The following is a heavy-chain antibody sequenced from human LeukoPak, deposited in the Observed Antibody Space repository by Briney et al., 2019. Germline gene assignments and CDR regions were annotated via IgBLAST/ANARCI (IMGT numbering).Heavy chain of an antibody. D-gene: IGHD3-3*01. CDR3: ARGAYYDFWSGYYTTYYFDY. CDR2: MNPNSGNT. V-gene: IGHV1-8*01. Sequence: ASVKVSCKASGYTFTSYDINWVRQATGQGLGWMGWMNPNSGNTGYAQKFQGRVTMTRNTSISTAYMELSSLRSEDTAVYYCARGAYYDFWSGYYTTYYFDYWGQGTLVTVSS. CDR1: GYTFTSYD. J-gene: IGHJ4*02.